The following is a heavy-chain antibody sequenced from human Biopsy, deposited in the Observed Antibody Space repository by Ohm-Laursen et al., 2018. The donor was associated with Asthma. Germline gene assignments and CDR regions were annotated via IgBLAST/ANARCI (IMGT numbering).Heavy chain of an antibody. Sequence: SLRLSCAASGFVFSQCGMHWVRQGPGKGLEWVALVSSDGHNKYYEDSVKGRFTISRDNSRSRLYLQINSLTVEDSAVYFCARQSGQEYGDSIPFDTWGQGTKVAVSS. D-gene: IGHD3-22*01. V-gene: IGHV3-30*03. CDR2: VSSDGHNK. CDR1: GFVFSQCG. CDR3: ARQSGQEYGDSIPFDT. J-gene: IGHJ3*02.